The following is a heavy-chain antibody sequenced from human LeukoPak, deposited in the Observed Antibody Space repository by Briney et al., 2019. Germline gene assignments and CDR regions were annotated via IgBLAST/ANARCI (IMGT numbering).Heavy chain of an antibody. Sequence: GEALKISCRGSGYNSGTYWIGWVRQMPGKGLVGMGTLYPGDSDTTYSPSFQGQVTISADKSITTAYLQSRSPQASDTAMSYCARREVATYYFDWWGQGTLVTVFS. V-gene: IGHV5-51*01. CDR1: GYNSGTYW. CDR3: ARREVATYYFDW. CDR2: LYPGDSDT. J-gene: IGHJ4*02. D-gene: IGHD5-12*01.